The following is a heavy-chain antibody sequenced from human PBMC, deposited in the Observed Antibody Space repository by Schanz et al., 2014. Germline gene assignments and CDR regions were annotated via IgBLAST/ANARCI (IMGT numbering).Heavy chain of an antibody. D-gene: IGHD5-12*01. CDR2: INPNSGGT. Sequence: QVQLVQSGAEVKKLGASVKVSCKASGYTFTDYSMHWVRQAPGQGLEWMGRINPNSGGTNYAQKFQGRVTMTRDTSITPAYMEMSMLISDDTAVYYCAREMLDIVATMDDDAFDIWGQGTMVTVSS. J-gene: IGHJ3*02. CDR1: GYTFTDYS. CDR3: AREMLDIVATMDDDAFDI. V-gene: IGHV1-2*06.